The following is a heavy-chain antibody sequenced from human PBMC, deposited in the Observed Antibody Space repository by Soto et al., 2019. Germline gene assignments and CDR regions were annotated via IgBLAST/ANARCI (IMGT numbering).Heavy chain of an antibody. Sequence: QVQLVESGGGVVQPRRSLRLSCAASGFTFSNFGMHWVRQAPGKGLEWVASISYDGTIKYSADSVKGRFTISRDNSKNTLYLPLNSLRSEDTAVYYCAKCWGPVPAAVDDYWGQGTLVTVSS. V-gene: IGHV3-30*18. J-gene: IGHJ4*02. CDR3: AKCWGPVPAAVDDY. CDR2: ISYDGTIK. D-gene: IGHD2-2*01. CDR1: GFTFSNFG.